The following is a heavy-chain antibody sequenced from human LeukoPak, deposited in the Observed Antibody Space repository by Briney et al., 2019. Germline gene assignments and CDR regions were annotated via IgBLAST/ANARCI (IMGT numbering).Heavy chain of an antibody. CDR2: IYYSGST. CDR3: AGGGRWLQTYYFDY. V-gene: IGHV4-39*07. CDR1: GGSISSSSYY. J-gene: IGHJ4*02. D-gene: IGHD5-24*01. Sequence: SETLSLTCTVSGGSISSSSYYWGWIRQPPGKGLEWIGSIYYSGSTYYNPSLKSRVTISVDTSKNQFSLKLSSVTAADTAVYYCAGGGRWLQTYYFDYWGQGTLVTVSS.